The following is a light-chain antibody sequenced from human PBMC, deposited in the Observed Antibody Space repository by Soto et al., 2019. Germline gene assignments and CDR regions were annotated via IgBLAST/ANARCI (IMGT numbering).Light chain of an antibody. J-gene: IGKJ4*01. V-gene: IGKV3-15*01. CDR3: QQYNFWPPLT. Sequence: EIVMTQSPATLSVSPGERATLSCRASQSVNSNLAWYRQKPGQAPRLLISDASTRATGVPARFSGSGSGTEFTLTISSLQSEDSGNYYCQQYNFWPPLTFGGGTKVEIK. CDR2: DAS. CDR1: QSVNSN.